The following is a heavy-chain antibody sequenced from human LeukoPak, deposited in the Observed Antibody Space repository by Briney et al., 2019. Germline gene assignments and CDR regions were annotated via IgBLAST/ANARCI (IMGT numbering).Heavy chain of an antibody. Sequence: GGSLRLSCAASGFTFSSYAMSWVRQAPGKGLEWVSAISGSGGSTYYADSVKGRFTISRDNSKNTLYLQMNSLRAEDTAVYYCAKVPWTTVTEHGTYYFDYWGQGTLVTVSS. J-gene: IGHJ4*02. CDR2: ISGSGGST. V-gene: IGHV3-23*01. D-gene: IGHD4-17*01. CDR1: GFTFSSYA. CDR3: AKVPWTTVTEHGTYYFDY.